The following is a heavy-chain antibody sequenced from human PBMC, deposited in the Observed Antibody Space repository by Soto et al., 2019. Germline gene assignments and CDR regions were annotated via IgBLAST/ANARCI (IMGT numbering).Heavy chain of an antibody. CDR1: GFTFSSYA. CDR3: ASLLNDYGDYALDY. Sequence: PGGSLRLSCAASGFTFSSYAMSWVRQAPGKGLEWVSAISGSGGSTYYADSVKGRFTISRDNSKNTLYLQMNSLRAADTAVYYCASLLNDYGDYALDYWGQGTLFTVS. J-gene: IGHJ4*02. V-gene: IGHV3-23*01. D-gene: IGHD4-17*01. CDR2: ISGSGGST.